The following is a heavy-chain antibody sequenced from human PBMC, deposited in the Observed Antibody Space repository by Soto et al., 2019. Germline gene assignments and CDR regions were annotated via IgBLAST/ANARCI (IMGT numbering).Heavy chain of an antibody. J-gene: IGHJ6*02. CDR3: ARPTSSSPQASPPYGMDV. CDR2: IITIFGTA. V-gene: IGHV1-69*06. CDR1: GGTFSSYA. Sequence: ASVKVSCKASGGTFSSYAISWVRQAPGQGLEWMGGIITIFGTANYAQKFQGRVTITADKSTSTAYMELSSLRSEDTAVYYCARPTSSSPQASPPYGMDVWGQVNTGNVSS. D-gene: IGHD6-6*01.